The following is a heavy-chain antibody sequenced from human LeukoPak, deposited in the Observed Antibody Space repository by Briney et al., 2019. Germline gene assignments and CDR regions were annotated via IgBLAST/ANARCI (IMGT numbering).Heavy chain of an antibody. CDR3: ARGSRGGLVLLLY. J-gene: IGHJ4*02. V-gene: IGHV1-8*01. CDR2: VSPNSANT. D-gene: IGHD3-9*01. CDR1: GYTFTSYD. Sequence: GASVKVSCKASGYTFTSYDVNWVRQATGQGLEWMGWVSPNSANTAYAQKFQGRVTMTRNTSISTAYMELSSLRSEDTAVYYCARGSRGGLVLLLYGGQGTLVTVSS.